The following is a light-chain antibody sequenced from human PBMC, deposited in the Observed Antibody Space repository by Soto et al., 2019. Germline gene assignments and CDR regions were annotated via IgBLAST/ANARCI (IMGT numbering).Light chain of an antibody. J-gene: IGKJ2*01. Sequence: EIVLTQSPVTLSLSPGDRATLSCRASQSVSTYLAWYQQKPGQAPRLLIYDASNRAPGIPARISGSGSGTDFTLTISSLEPEDFAVYFCHQRSNWPRTFGQGTKLEIK. V-gene: IGKV3-11*01. CDR1: QSVSTY. CDR2: DAS. CDR3: HQRSNWPRT.